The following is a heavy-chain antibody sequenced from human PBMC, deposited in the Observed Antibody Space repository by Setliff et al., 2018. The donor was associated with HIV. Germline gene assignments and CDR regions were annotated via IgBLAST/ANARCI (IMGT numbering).Heavy chain of an antibody. D-gene: IGHD6-19*01. Sequence: LRLSCAASGFTFSNYAMHWVRQAPGKGLEWVAVISYDGSNKYYADSVKGRFTISRDNSKNTLYLQMNSLRVEDTAVYYCASQIAVGIWGQGTMVTVSS. CDR3: ASQIAVGI. J-gene: IGHJ3*02. CDR2: ISYDGSNK. CDR1: GFTFSNYA. V-gene: IGHV3-30-3*01.